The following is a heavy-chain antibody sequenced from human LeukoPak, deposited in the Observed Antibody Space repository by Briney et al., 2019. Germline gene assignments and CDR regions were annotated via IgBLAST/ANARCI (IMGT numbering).Heavy chain of an antibody. Sequence: PGGSLRLSCAASGFTFSSYAMHWVRQAPGKGLEWVAVISYDGSNKYYADSVKGRFTISRDNSKNTLYLQMNSLRAEDTAVYYCARVPNAVVVVAALDYWGQGTLVTVSS. CDR2: ISYDGSNK. D-gene: IGHD2-15*01. V-gene: IGHV3-30*04. CDR3: ARVPNAVVVVAALDY. J-gene: IGHJ4*02. CDR1: GFTFSSYA.